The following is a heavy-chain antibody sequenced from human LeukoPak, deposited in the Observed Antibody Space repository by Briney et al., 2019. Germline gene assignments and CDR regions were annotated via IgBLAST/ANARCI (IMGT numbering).Heavy chain of an antibody. J-gene: IGHJ4*02. CDR2: VYPGDSDT. V-gene: IGHV5-51*01. Sequence: GESLKISCKGSGYTFIDWVRQMPGRGLEWMGIVYPGDSDTRYSPSFQGQVTMSADKSINTAYLQWSSLKASDTAMYYCARRQGCSSTSCPPDSWGQGTLVTVSS. CDR1: GYTF. CDR3: ARRQGCSSTSCPPDS. D-gene: IGHD2-2*01.